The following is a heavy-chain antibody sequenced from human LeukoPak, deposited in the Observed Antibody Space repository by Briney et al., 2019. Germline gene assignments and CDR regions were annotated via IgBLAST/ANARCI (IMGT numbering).Heavy chain of an antibody. J-gene: IGHJ4*02. D-gene: IGHD4-17*01. V-gene: IGHV3-48*03. CDR2: ISSSGSTI. CDR3: ARGLLGQVTTTGYFDY. Sequence: GGSLRLSCAASGFTFSSYEMNWVRQAPGKGLEWVSYISSSGSTIYHADSVKGRFTISRDNAKNSLYLQMNSLRAEDTAVYYCARGLLGQVTTTGYFDYWGQGTLVTVSS. CDR1: GFTFSSYE.